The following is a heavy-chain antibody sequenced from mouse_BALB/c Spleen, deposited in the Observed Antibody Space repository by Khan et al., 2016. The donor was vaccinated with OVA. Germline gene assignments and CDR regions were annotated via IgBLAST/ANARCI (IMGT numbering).Heavy chain of an antibody. CDR1: GYTFTSYT. D-gene: IGHD2-14*01. Sequence: VQLQQSGAELARPGASVKMSCKTSGYTFTSYTIHWVRQRPGQAPEWVGHINPSNYYTNYNQNFKDKATLIVDKSSNTAYMQLTSLTSEDSAVXYCVREGAYHRSDGWFAYWGQGTLITVSA. V-gene: IGHV1-4*01. CDR2: INPSNYYT. CDR3: VREGAYHRSDGWFAY. J-gene: IGHJ3*01.